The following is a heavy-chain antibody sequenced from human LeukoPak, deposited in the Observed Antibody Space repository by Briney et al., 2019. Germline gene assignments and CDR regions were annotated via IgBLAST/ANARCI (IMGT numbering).Heavy chain of an antibody. CDR1: GFTFSSYG. D-gene: IGHD3-22*01. CDR2: VSGSDGST. V-gene: IGHV3-23*01. J-gene: IGHJ4*02. CDR3: AKSEVSSGPPIDY. Sequence: GGSLRLSCAASGFTFSSYGMSWVRQAPGKGPEWVSAVSGSDGSTYYADSVKGRFTISRDNSKNTLSLQMNSLRAEDTAVYYCAKSEVSSGPPIDYWGQGTLVTVSS.